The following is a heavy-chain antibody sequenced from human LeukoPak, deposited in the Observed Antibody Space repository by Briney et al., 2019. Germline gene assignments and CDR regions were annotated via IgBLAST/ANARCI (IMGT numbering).Heavy chain of an antibody. CDR2: IDKNGNEI. CDR1: GLSISNFW. D-gene: IGHD1-1*01. Sequence: GGSLRLSCAASGLSISNFWMHWVRQAPGKGLEWVAVIDKNGNEIKYVDSVKGRFTLSRDNAKNSVYLQMNSLRTEDTALYYCVTDGDKWNDFEYWGQGTLVTVSS. V-gene: IGHV3-7*01. J-gene: IGHJ4*02. CDR3: VTDGDKWNDFEY.